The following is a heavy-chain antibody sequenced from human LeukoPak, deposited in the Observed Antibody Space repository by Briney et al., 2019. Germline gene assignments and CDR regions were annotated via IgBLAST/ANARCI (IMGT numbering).Heavy chain of an antibody. Sequence: AASVKVSCKASGGTFSSYAISWVRQAPGQGLEWMGRIIPILGIANYAQKFQGRVTITADKSTSTAYMELSSLRSEDTAVYYCARVDSGSKEIDYWGQGTLVTVSS. D-gene: IGHD1-26*01. J-gene: IGHJ4*02. V-gene: IGHV1-69*04. CDR3: ARVDSGSKEIDY. CDR1: GGTFSSYA. CDR2: IIPILGIA.